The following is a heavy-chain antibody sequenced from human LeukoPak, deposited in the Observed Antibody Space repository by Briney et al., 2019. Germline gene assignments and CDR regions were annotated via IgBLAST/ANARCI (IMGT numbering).Heavy chain of an antibody. CDR1: GFTFSSYA. CDR3: AKEVANHQYCSSTSCPQNWFDP. V-gene: IGHV3-23*01. D-gene: IGHD2-2*01. Sequence: GGSLRLSCAASGFTFSSYAMSWVRQAPGKGLEWVSAISGSGGSTYYADSVKGRFTISRDNSKNTLYLQMNSLRAEDTAVYYCAKEVANHQYCSSTSCPQNWFDPWGQGTLVTVSS. J-gene: IGHJ5*02. CDR2: ISGSGGST.